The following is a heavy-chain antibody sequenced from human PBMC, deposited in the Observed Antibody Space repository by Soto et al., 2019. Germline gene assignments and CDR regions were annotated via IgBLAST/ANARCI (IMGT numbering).Heavy chain of an antibody. D-gene: IGHD5-12*01. CDR1: GFTFSSYS. CDR3: ANIRGFYDPRNDY. J-gene: IGHJ4*02. CDR2: ISSSSSYI. Sequence: VQLVESGGGLVKPGGSLRLSCAASGFTFSSYSMNWVRQAPGKGLEWVSSISSSSSYIYYADSVKGRFTISRDNAKNSLYLQMNSLRAEDTAVYYCANIRGFYDPRNDYWGQGTLVTVSS. V-gene: IGHV3-21*01.